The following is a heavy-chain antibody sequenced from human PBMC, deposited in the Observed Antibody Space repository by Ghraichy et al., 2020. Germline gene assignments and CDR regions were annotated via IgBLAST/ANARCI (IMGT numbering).Heavy chain of an antibody. CDR3: ASADTAMVAANWFDP. CDR1: GFTFSSYE. D-gene: IGHD5-18*01. J-gene: IGHJ5*02. Sequence: GGSLRLSCAASGFTFSSYEMNWVRQASGKGLEWVSYISSSGSTIYYADSVKGRFTISRDNAKNSLYLQMNSLRAEDTAVYYCASADTAMVAANWFDPWGQGTLVTVSS. CDR2: ISSSGSTI. V-gene: IGHV3-48*03.